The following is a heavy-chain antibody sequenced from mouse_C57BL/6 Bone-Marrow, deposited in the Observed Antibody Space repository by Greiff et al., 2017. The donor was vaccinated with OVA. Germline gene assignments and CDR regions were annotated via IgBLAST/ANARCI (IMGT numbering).Heavy chain of an antibody. V-gene: IGHV3-6*01. D-gene: IGHD3-1*01. CDR3: SRDLGEYYFDY. J-gene: IGHJ2*01. CDR2: ISYDDSN. CDR1: GYPITSGYY. Sequence: ESGPGLVKPSQSLSLPCSVTGYPITSGYYWNWIRQFSGNKLEWMGYISYDDSNNHNPSLKNRISITSDTSKNQCFLKLNSVTTEDTATYYYSRDLGEYYFDYWGQGTTLTVSS.